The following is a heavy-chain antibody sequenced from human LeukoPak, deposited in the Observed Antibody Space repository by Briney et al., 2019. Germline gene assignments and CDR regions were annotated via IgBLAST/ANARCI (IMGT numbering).Heavy chain of an antibody. D-gene: IGHD2-2*01. CDR2: ISSSSSYI. Sequence: PGGSLRLSCAASGFTFSSYSMNWVRQAPGKGLEWVSSISSSSSYIYYADSVKGRFTISRDNAKNSLYLQMNSLRAEDTAVYYCARDEEYCSSTNCYSPLGMDVWGQGTTVTVSS. J-gene: IGHJ6*02. CDR3: ARDEEYCSSTNCYSPLGMDV. V-gene: IGHV3-21*01. CDR1: GFTFSSYS.